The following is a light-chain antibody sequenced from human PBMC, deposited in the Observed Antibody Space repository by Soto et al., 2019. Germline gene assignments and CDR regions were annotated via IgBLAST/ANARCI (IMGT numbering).Light chain of an antibody. J-gene: IGLJ2*01. CDR2: DVS. Sequence: QSALTQPASVSGSPGQSITISCTGTSSDVGGYNYVSWYQQHPGKAPKFMIYDVSNRPSGVSNRFSGSKSDNTASLIISGLQAEDEADYYCSSYTSSSTLVFGGGTKVTVL. CDR3: SSYTSSSTLV. CDR1: SSDVGGYNY. V-gene: IGLV2-14*01.